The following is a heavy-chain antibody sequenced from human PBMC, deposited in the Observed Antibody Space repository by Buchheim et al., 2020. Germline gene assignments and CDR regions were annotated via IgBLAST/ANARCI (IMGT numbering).Heavy chain of an antibody. J-gene: IGHJ4*02. CDR1: GFTFSSYA. CDR2: ISGSGGST. CDR3: AKNLLKAYYYDSSGYSDY. V-gene: IGHV3-23*01. Sequence: EVQLLESGGGLVRPGGSLRLSCAASGFTFSSYAMSWVRQAPGKGLEWVSAISGSGGSTYYADSVKGRLTISRDNSKNTLYLQMNSLRAEDTAVDYCAKNLLKAYYYDSSGYSDYWGQGTL. D-gene: IGHD3-22*01.